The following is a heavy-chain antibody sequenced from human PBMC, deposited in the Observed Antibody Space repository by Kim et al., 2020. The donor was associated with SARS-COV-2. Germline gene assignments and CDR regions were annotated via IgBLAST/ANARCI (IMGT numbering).Heavy chain of an antibody. Sequence: ASVKVSCKASGYTFTSYAMSSVQQAPGQGLEWMGWLNTNTGNPPYAQVFTGRFVFSLDTSVSTAYLQISSLKAEDTAVYYCAGDLYTSGYMFYWGQGTLVTVSS. D-gene: IGHD2-2*02. V-gene: IGHV7-4-1*02. CDR2: LNTNTGNP. J-gene: IGHJ4*02. CDR1: GYTFTSYA. CDR3: AGDLYTSGYMFY.